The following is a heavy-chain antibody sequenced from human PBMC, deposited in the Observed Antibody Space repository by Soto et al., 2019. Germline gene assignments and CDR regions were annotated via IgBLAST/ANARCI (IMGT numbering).Heavy chain of an antibody. D-gene: IGHD5-12*01. CDR3: ARDRGLPRVATGYYYYYGMDV. Sequence: GGSLRLSCAASGFTFSSYSMNWVRQAPGKGLEWVSSISSSSSYIYYADSVKGRFTISRDNAKNSLYLQMNSLRAEDTAVYYCARDRGLPRVATGYYYYYGMDVWGQGTTVTVS. CDR1: GFTFSSYS. CDR2: ISSSSSYI. V-gene: IGHV3-21*01. J-gene: IGHJ6*02.